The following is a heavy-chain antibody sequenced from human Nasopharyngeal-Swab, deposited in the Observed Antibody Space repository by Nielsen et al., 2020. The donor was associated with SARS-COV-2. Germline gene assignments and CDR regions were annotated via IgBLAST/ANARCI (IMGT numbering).Heavy chain of an antibody. D-gene: IGHD3-22*01. V-gene: IGHV3-23*01. Sequence: WIRQPPGKGLEWVSAIRGSGGSTYYADSVKGRFTISRDNSNNTLYLQMNSLRAEDTAVYYCAKAACINSIEVYDYWGQGTLVTVSS. J-gene: IGHJ4*02. CDR2: IRGSGGST. CDR3: AKAACINSIEVYDY.